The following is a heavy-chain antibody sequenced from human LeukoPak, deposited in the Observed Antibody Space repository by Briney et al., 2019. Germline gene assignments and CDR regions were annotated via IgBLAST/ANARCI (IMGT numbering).Heavy chain of an antibody. CDR2: IYYGGST. CDR3: ARHEAYCSSTTCYHPYNWFDP. V-gene: IGHV4-39*01. CDR1: GGSINRRCYY. Sequence: SETLSLTCTVSGGSINRRCYYWGWIRQPPGKGLEWIGSIYYGGSTYYAPSLKSRVTISVDTSKNQFSLKLSSVTAADTAVYYCARHEAYCSSTTCYHPYNWFDPWGQGTLVTVSS. J-gene: IGHJ5*02. D-gene: IGHD2-2*01.